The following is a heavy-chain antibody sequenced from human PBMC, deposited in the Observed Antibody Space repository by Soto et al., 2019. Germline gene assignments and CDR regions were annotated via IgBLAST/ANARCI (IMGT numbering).Heavy chain of an antibody. V-gene: IGHV1-2*02. J-gene: IGHJ4*02. D-gene: IGHD2-15*01. CDR3: ARVPEGYCSGGSCYDLDY. CDR1: GYTFTGYY. CDR2: INPNRGCT. Sequence: SVKVSFKASGYTFTGYYMHWVRQAPGQGREWMGWINPNRGCTNYAQKFQGRVTMTRDTSISTDYMELSRLRSDDTAVYYCARVPEGYCSGGSCYDLDYWGQGTLVTVSS.